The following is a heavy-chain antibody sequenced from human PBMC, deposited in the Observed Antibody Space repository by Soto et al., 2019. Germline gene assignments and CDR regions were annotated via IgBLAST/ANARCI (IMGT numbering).Heavy chain of an antibody. D-gene: IGHD2-2*01. CDR1: GFTFSSYW. V-gene: IGHV3-7*01. CDR2: IKQDGSEK. Sequence: GGSLRLSCAASGFTFSSYWMSWVRQAPGKGLEWVANIKQDGSEKYYVDSVKGRFTISRDNAKNSLYLQMNSLRAEDTAVYYCARLGGRYCSSTSCYWSYWGQGTLVTVSS. CDR3: ARLGGRYCSSTSCYWSY. J-gene: IGHJ4*02.